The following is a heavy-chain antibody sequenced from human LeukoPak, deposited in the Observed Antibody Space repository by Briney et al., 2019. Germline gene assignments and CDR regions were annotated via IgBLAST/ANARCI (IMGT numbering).Heavy chain of an antibody. CDR1: KFTFSNYW. J-gene: IGHJ4*02. CDR3: ARVSGIQLWGYFDY. D-gene: IGHD5-18*01. CDR2: INWNGGST. Sequence: PGGSLRLSCAASKFTFSNYWMSWVRQAPGKGLEWVSGINWNGGSTGYADPVKGRFTISRDNAKNSLYLQMNSLRAEDTALYYCARVSGIQLWGYFDYWGQGTLVTVSS. V-gene: IGHV3-20*04.